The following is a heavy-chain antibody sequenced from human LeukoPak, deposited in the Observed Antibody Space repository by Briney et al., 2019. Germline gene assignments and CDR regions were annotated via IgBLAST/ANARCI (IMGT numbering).Heavy chain of an antibody. V-gene: IGHV3-30*02. CDR2: IRYDGNNK. D-gene: IGHD6-19*01. Sequence: GGSLRLSCEASGFTFSSYGIHWVRQAPGKGLEWVTFIRYDGNNKYYADSVKGRFTISRDNSKHTVYLQMNSLRAEDTAVYYCAKDRFSGYNNGAPGIDYWGQGTLVTVSS. CDR1: GFTFSSYG. CDR3: AKDRFSGYNNGAPGIDY. J-gene: IGHJ4*02.